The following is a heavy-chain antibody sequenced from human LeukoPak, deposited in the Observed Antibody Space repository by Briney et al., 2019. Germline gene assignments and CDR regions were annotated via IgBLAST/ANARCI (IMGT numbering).Heavy chain of an antibody. D-gene: IGHD2-15*01. CDR3: ARVAHIVVVVAFDY. Sequence: GASVKVSCKASGYRFTSYGISWVRQAPGQGLEWMGWISAYNGNTNYAQKLQGRVTMTTDTSTSTAYMELRSLRSDDTAVYYCARVAHIVVVVAFDYWGQGTLVTVSS. CDR1: GYRFTSYG. V-gene: IGHV1-18*01. CDR2: ISAYNGNT. J-gene: IGHJ4*02.